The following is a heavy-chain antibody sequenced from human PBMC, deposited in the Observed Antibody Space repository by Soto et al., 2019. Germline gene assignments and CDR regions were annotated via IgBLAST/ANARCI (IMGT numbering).Heavy chain of an antibody. J-gene: IGHJ4*02. CDR2: ISYDGSNK. CDR3: EKDSSVWTLDY. Sequence: GGSLRLSCASSGFTFSTYGMHWVRQAPGKGLEWVTFISYDGSNKYYADSVKGRFTISGDNSKNTLYLQLNSLRPEDTAVYYCEKDSSVWTLDYWGQGTLVTVSS. D-gene: IGHD6-19*01. V-gene: IGHV3-30*18. CDR1: GFTFSTYG.